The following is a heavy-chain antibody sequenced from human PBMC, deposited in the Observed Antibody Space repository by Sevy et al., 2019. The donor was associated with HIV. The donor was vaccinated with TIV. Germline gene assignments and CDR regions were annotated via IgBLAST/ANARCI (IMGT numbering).Heavy chain of an antibody. CDR2: IYYNGHI. V-gene: IGHV4-59*08. J-gene: IGHJ4*02. Sequence: SEILSLTCTVSGGSITSLYWNWIRQPPGKGLEWIGNIYYNGHINYNPSLKSRVTLPLDTSKNQFSLRLSSVTAADTAMYYCAGENAWGRGYSWGQGTLVTVSS. CDR3: AGENAWGRGYS. D-gene: IGHD1-26*01. CDR1: GGSITSLY.